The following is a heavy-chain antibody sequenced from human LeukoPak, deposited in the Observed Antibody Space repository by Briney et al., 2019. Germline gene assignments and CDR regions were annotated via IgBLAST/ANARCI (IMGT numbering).Heavy chain of an antibody. J-gene: IGHJ6*02. CDR1: GGSISSSSYY. V-gene: IGHV4-39*01. Sequence: PSETLSLTCTVSGGSISSSSYYWGWIRQPPGKGLEWIGSIYYSGSTYYNPSLKSRVTISVDTSKNQFSLKLSSVTAADTAVYYCAVTSPATVSDEGYYYGMDVWGQGTTVTVSS. CDR3: AVTSPATVSDEGYYYGMDV. D-gene: IGHD4-4*01. CDR2: IYYSGST.